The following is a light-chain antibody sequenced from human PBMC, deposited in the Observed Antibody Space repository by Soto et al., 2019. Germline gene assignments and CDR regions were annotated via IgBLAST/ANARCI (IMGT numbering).Light chain of an antibody. J-gene: IGKJ2*01. CDR3: QQTHGTPYN. Sequence: DIRMSQSPPSLAASVGDRVTITCRASQSIAKSLNWYHQKPGKAPKLLIFAASMLQDGVTSRFSGSRSGTDFALTITSLQTDALATYYCQQTHGTPYNFGQGTKLQIK. CDR1: QSIAKS. CDR2: AAS. V-gene: IGKV1-39*01.